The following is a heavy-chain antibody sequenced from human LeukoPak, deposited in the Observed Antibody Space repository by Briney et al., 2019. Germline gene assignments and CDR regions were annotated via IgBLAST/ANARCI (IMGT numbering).Heavy chain of an antibody. D-gene: IGHD6-13*01. CDR3: ARAPSTVRSWFYFDY. CDR2: AYSGGYT. Sequence: GGSLRLSCAASGFIFSIYGIHWVRQAPGKGLEWVSAAYSGGYTNYADSVKGRFTISGDNSKNTLYLQMSSLRAEDTAVYYCARAPSTVRSWFYFDYWGQGTLVTVSS. CDR1: GFIFSIYG. V-gene: IGHV3-66*01. J-gene: IGHJ4*02.